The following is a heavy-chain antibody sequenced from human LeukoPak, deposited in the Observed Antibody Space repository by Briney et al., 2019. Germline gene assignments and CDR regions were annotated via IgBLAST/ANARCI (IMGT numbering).Heavy chain of an antibody. Sequence: SETLSLTCAVYGGSLSGYYWSWIRQPPGKGLEWIGEINHSGSTNYNPSLKSRVTISVDTSKNQFSLKLSSVTAADTAVYYCARLKYGSPQHWGQGTLVTVSS. V-gene: IGHV4-34*01. D-gene: IGHD1-26*01. CDR3: ARLKYGSPQH. CDR1: GGSLSGYY. J-gene: IGHJ1*01. CDR2: INHSGST.